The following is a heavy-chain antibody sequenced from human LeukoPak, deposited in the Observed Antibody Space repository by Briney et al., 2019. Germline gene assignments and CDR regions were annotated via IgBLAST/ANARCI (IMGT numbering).Heavy chain of an antibody. J-gene: IGHJ4*02. CDR1: GVSVSSSNSY. CDR3: ASLRNTVYPPY. Sequence: SETLSLTCTVSGVSVSSSNSYWGWIRQPPGKGLEWIGEINHSGSTNYNPSLKSRVTISVDTSKNQFSLKLSSVTAADTAVYYCASLRNTVYPPYWGQGTLVTVSS. V-gene: IGHV4-39*07. CDR2: INHSGST. D-gene: IGHD1-14*01.